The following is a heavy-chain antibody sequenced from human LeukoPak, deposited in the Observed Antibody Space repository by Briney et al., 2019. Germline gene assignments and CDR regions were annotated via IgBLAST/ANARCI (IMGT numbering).Heavy chain of an antibody. D-gene: IGHD1-26*01. Sequence: PGGPLRLSCAASGFTFSDYYMSWIRQAPGKGLEWVSYISSSGSTIYYADSVKGRFTISRDNAKNSLYLQMNSLRAEDTAVYYCARDVGSYYDYYYYYYMDVWGKGTTVTVSS. V-gene: IGHV3-11*01. CDR3: ARDVGSYYDYYYYYYMDV. J-gene: IGHJ6*03. CDR1: GFTFSDYY. CDR2: ISSSGSTI.